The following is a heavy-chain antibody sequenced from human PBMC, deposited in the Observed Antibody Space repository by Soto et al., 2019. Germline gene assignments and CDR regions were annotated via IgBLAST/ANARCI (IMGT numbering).Heavy chain of an antibody. V-gene: IGHV3-30*18. CDR1: DFSFRRYG. D-gene: IGHD3-3*01. Sequence: QLVESGGGVVQPGRSLRLSCVASDFSFRRYGMHWVRQAPGKGLEWMVVISYDGNNKYCADSVKGRFTISRDNSKNTLYLQMNSLRPEDTAVYYCAKLEGLGSGTSLGWFDSWGQGTLVTVSS. CDR2: ISYDGNNK. J-gene: IGHJ5*01. CDR3: AKLEGLGSGTSLGWFDS.